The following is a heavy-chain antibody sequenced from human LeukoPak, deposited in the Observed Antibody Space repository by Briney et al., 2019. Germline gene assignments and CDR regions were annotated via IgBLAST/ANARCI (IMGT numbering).Heavy chain of an antibody. CDR1: GGSVYTSDYY. CDR3: ARVSDS. CDR2: IFYTGKT. J-gene: IGHJ4*02. Sequence: SETLSLTCTVSGGSVYTSDYYWGWVRQPPGKGPEWIGDIFYTGKTNYNPSLKGRVSILIDTSKNQFSLKLTSVTAADTAVYYCARVSDSWGQGTLVTVSS. V-gene: IGHV4-39*07.